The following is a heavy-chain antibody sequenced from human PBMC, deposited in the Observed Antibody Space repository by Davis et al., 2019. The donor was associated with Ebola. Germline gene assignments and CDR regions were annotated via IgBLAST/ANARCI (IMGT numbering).Heavy chain of an antibody. CDR3: ARDRITIFGEKPVY. J-gene: IGHJ4*02. D-gene: IGHD3-3*01. CDR1: ALTLSGSA. V-gene: IGHV3-73*01. CDR2: IRSKANSYAT. Sequence: GGSLRPSCPPSALTLSGSATHWVRQASGNGLEWVGRIRSKANSYATAYAASVKGRFTIPRDDSTNTAYLQMNSLRTEDTAVYYCARDRITIFGEKPVYWGQGTLVTVSS.